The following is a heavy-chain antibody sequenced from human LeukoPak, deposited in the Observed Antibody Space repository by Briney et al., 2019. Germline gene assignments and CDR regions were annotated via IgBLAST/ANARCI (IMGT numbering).Heavy chain of an antibody. V-gene: IGHV4-38-2*02. J-gene: IGHJ3*02. CDR1: GYSINSGYY. CDR3: ARGGVVAAPGDAFDI. CDR2: IYHSGST. D-gene: IGHD2-15*01. Sequence: SETLSLTSSVSGYSINSGYYWGWIRQPPGKGLDWIGSIYHSGSTYYNPSLKSRVTISVDTSKNQFSLKLNSVTAADTAVYYCARGGVVAAPGDAFDIWGQGTMVTVSS.